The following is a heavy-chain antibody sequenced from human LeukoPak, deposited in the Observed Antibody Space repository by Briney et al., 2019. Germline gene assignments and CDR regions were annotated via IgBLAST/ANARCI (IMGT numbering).Heavy chain of an antibody. CDR3: ARFDDNGDYFDY. J-gene: IGHJ4*02. Sequence: SETLSLTCTVSGGSISSYYWSWIRQPAGKGLEWIGRIYTSGSTNYNPSLKSRVTMSVDTSKNQFSLRLNSVTAADTAVYYCARFDDNGDYFDYWGQGTLVTVSS. V-gene: IGHV4-4*07. D-gene: IGHD4-17*01. CDR2: IYTSGST. CDR1: GGSISSYY.